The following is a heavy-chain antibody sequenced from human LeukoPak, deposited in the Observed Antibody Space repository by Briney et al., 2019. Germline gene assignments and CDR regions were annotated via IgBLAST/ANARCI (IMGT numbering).Heavy chain of an antibody. V-gene: IGHV3-30*18. D-gene: IGHD1-26*01. CDR1: GFTFSGAW. CDR2: ISYDGSNK. CDR3: AKATGSGSYGPHFDY. Sequence: GGSLRLSCAASGFTFSGAWMHWVRQAPGKGLEWVAVISYDGSNKYYADSVKGRFTISRDNSKNTLYLQMNSLRAEDTALYYCAKATGSGSYGPHFDYWGQGTLVTVSS. J-gene: IGHJ4*02.